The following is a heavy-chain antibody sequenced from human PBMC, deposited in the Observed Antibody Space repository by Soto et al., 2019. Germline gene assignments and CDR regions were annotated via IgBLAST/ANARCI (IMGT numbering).Heavy chain of an antibody. D-gene: IGHD1-26*01. CDR2: IYWNDDK. CDR1: GFSLSTNGVG. V-gene: IGHV2-5*01. CDR3: AREGAIVPRFFDP. Sequence: SGPTREPTETLTLICTFSGFSLSTNGVGVGWIRQPPGKALEWLALIYWNDDKRYSPSLKSRLTITKDTSKNQVVLTMTNLDPVGTATYYCAREGAIVPRFFDPWGQGTLVTVSS. J-gene: IGHJ5*02.